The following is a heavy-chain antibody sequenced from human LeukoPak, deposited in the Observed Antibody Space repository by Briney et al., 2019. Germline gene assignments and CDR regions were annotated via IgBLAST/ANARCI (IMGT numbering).Heavy chain of an antibody. CDR2: IIHILGIA. V-gene: IGHV1-69*04. Sequence: VASVKVSCRASGGTCSSYAISWVRQAPGQGLEWMGRIIHILGIASYAQTFQGRVTITADKSTSTAYMELSSLRSEDTAVYYAVGATEAHDVFDIWGQGTMVTVSS. J-gene: IGHJ3*02. D-gene: IGHD1-26*01. CDR3: VGATEAHDVFDI. CDR1: GGTCSSYA.